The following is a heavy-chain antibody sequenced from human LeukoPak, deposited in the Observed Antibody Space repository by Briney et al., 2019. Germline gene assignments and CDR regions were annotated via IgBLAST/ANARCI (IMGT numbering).Heavy chain of an antibody. CDR3: ARDRYYDSGSYYN. D-gene: IGHD3-10*01. J-gene: IGHJ4*02. V-gene: IGHV4-59*01. Sequence: PSETLSLTCTVSGGSISNYFWSWIRQPPGKGLECIGYIYYSDSTNYNPSLKSRVTVSVDTSKNQFSLKLSSVTAADTAVYYCARDRYYDSGSYYNWGQGTLVTVSS. CDR2: IYYSDST. CDR1: GGSISNYF.